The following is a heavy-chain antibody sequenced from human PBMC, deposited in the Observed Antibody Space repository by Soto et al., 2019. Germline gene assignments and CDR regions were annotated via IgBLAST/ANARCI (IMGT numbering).Heavy chain of an antibody. J-gene: IGHJ5*02. CDR1: GFTFSSYA. CDR3: AKHLKDIVVVPAALDP. CDR2: ISGSGGST. V-gene: IGHV3-23*01. Sequence: GGSPRLSCAASGFTFSSYAMSWVRQAPGKGLEWVSAISGSGGSTYYADSVKGRFTISRDNSKNTLYLQMNSLRAEDTAVYYCAKHLKDIVVVPAALDPWGQGTLVTVSS. D-gene: IGHD2-2*01.